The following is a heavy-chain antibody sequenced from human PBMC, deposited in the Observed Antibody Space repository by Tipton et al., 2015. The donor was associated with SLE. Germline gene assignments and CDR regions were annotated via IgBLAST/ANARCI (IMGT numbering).Heavy chain of an antibody. Sequence: TLSLTCTVSGGSISSYYWSWIRQPPGKGLEWIGYIYYSGSTNYNPSLKSRVTISVDTSKNQFSLKLSPVTAADTAVYYCAGGNSYYFDYWGQGTLVTVSS. CDR2: IYYSGST. D-gene: IGHD4-23*01. CDR3: AGGNSYYFDY. CDR1: GGSISSYY. J-gene: IGHJ4*02. V-gene: IGHV4-59*01.